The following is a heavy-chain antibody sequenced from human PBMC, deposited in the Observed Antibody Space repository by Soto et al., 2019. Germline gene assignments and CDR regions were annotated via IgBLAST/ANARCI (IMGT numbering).Heavy chain of an antibody. CDR2: IRSKAYGGTT. V-gene: IGHV3-49*01. J-gene: IGHJ4*02. Sequence: SLRLSCTASGFTFGDYAMSWFRQAPGKGLEWVGFIRSKAYGGTTEYAASFHGKVTISADRSINTAYLQWNSLEASDTAFYFCARSPRSSPYFDYWGQGALVTVSS. CDR3: ARSPRSSPYFDY. CDR1: GFTFGDYA. D-gene: IGHD6-13*01.